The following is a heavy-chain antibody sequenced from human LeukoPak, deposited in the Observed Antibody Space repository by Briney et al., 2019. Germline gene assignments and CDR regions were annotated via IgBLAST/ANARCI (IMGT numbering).Heavy chain of an antibody. J-gene: IGHJ4*02. V-gene: IGHV4-34*01. CDR2: INHSGST. Sequence: SETLSLTCAVYGGSFSGYYWSWIRQPPGKGLEWIGEINHSGSTNYSPSLKSRVTISVDTSTNQFSLKLSSVTAADTAVYFCARGGRLLGKFDYWGQGTLVTVSS. CDR3: ARGGRLLGKFDY. D-gene: IGHD3-22*01. CDR1: GGSFSGYY.